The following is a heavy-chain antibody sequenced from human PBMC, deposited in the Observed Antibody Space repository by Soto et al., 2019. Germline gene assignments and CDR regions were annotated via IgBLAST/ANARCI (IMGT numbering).Heavy chain of an antibody. CDR1: GFTFRSYG. J-gene: IGHJ3*02. CDR3: AKITEQWLVRLDAFDM. V-gene: IGHV3-30*18. D-gene: IGHD6-19*01. Sequence: GGYLRLSCAASGFTFRSYGMHWVRQAPGKGLEWVAVISYDGSNKYYADSVKGRFTISRDNSKNTLYLQMNSLRAEDTAVYYCAKITEQWLVRLDAFDMWGQGTMVTVSS. CDR2: ISYDGSNK.